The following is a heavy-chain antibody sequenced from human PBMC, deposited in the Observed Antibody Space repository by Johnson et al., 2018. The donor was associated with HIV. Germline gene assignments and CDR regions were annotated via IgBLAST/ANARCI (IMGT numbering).Heavy chain of an antibody. Sequence: VQLVESGGGLVQPGGSLRLSCAASGFTFSSYDMNWVRQAPGKGLEWVSVIYSGGSTYYADSVKGRFTISRDNSKNTLYLQMNSLRAEDTAVYYCARDSPFDAFGIWGQGTMVTVSS. CDR2: IYSGGST. CDR3: ARDSPFDAFGI. J-gene: IGHJ3*02. V-gene: IGHV3-66*01. CDR1: GFTFSSYD.